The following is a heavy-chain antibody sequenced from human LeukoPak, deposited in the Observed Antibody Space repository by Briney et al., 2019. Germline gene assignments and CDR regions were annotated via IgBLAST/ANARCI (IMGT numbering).Heavy chain of an antibody. Sequence: GEYLNLYCKGSGYSLPPYWIVWVRQMPGQGLEWMGIIYPGYSDTSYRPSFQGQVTISADKSTSTAYLRWSSLKAADTAKYCCARRRESGAVHDAFDIWGQGTMVTVSS. V-gene: IGHV5-51*01. D-gene: IGHD6-19*01. J-gene: IGHJ3*02. CDR3: ARRRESGAVHDAFDI. CDR1: GYSLPPYW. CDR2: IYPGYSDT.